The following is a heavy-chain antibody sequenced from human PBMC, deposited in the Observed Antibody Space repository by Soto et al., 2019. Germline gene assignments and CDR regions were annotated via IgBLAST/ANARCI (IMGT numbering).Heavy chain of an antibody. CDR3: ARELVLDYYYYGMDV. D-gene: IGHD6-13*01. CDR1: GFTFSSYG. V-gene: IGHV3-33*01. Sequence: GGSLRLSCAASGFTFSSYGMHWVRQAPGKGLEWVAVIWYDGSNKYYADSVKGRFTISRDNSKNTLYLQMNSLRAEDTAVYYCARELVLDYYYYGMDVWGQGTTVTVSS. J-gene: IGHJ6*02. CDR2: IWYDGSNK.